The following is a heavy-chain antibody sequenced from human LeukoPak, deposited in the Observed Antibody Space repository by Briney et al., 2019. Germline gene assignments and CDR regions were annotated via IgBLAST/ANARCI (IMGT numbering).Heavy chain of an antibody. J-gene: IGHJ4*02. CDR1: GFTFSNYG. CDR2: IRYDGNNK. V-gene: IGHV3-30*02. CDR3: VKDNPLDY. Sequence: GGSLRLSCTVSGFTFSNYGMLWVRQAPGKGLEWVSFIRYDGNNKLYADSVKGRFTISRDNSKNTLYLHINSLRVEDTALYYCVKDNPLDYWGQGTLVIVSS. D-gene: IGHD1-14*01.